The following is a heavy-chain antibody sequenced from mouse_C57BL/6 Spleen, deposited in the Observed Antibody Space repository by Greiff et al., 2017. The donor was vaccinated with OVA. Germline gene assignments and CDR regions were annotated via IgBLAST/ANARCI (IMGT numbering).Heavy chain of an antibody. J-gene: IGHJ4*01. D-gene: IGHD1-1*01. CDR2: IYPGSGNT. CDR3: ARGDYGSSLRYYYAMDY. Sequence: QVQLQQSGAELVRPGASVKLSCKASGYTFTDSYINWVRQRPGQGLEWIARIYPGSGNTYYNEKFKGKAILTAEKSSSTAYMQLSSLTSEDSAVYFCARGDYGSSLRYYYAMDYWGQGTSVTVSS. V-gene: IGHV1-76*01. CDR1: GYTFTDSY.